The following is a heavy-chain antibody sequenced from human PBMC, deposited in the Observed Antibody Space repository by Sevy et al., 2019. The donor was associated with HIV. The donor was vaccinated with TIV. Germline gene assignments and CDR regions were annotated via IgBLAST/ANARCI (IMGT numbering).Heavy chain of an antibody. Sequence: ASVKVSCKVSGYTLTELSMHWVRRAPGKGLEWMGTFDPEDDEKIYAQKFQGRVTMTEDTSTDTAYMELSRLRSEDTAVYYCATTMDYYDTSGYPFDSWGQGTLVTVSS. CDR2: FDPEDDEK. D-gene: IGHD3-22*01. V-gene: IGHV1-24*01. CDR3: ATTMDYYDTSGYPFDS. CDR1: GYTLTELS. J-gene: IGHJ4*02.